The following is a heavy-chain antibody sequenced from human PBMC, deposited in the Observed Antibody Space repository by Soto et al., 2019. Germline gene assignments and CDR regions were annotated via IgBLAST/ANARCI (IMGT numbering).Heavy chain of an antibody. CDR2: IYHSGST. CDR3: ARSGARITIFGVVIPYNWFDP. J-gene: IGHJ5*02. V-gene: IGHV4-38-2*01. D-gene: IGHD3-3*01. CDR1: GYSISSGYY. Sequence: SETLSLTCAVSGYSISSGYYWGWIRQPPGKGLEWIGSIYHSGSTYYNPSLKSRVTISVDTSKNQFSLKLSSVTAADTAVYYCARSGARITIFGVVIPYNWFDPWGQGTLVTVSS.